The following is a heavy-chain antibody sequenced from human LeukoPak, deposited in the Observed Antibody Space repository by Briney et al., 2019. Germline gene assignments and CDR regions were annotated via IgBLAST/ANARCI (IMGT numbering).Heavy chain of an antibody. V-gene: IGHV3-33*01. CDR1: GITFSRFG. D-gene: IGHD1/OR15-1a*01. J-gene: IGHJ5*02. Sequence: GTSLRLSCAASGITFSRFGMHWVRQAPGKGLEWVAFIWYDGSNKFYADSVKGRFTISRDNSKNTLYLQMNSLRVEDTAVYYCARDGTETAGPFDPWGQGTLVTVSS. CDR3: ARDGTETAGPFDP. CDR2: IWYDGSNK.